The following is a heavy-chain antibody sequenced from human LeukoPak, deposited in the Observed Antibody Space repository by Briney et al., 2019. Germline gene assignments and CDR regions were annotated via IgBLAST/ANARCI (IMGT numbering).Heavy chain of an antibody. D-gene: IGHD6-19*01. Sequence: GRSLRLSCAASGFTFSSYGMHWVRQAPGKGLEWVAVISYDGSNKYYADSVKGRFTISRDNSKNTLYLQMNSLRAEDTAVYYCAKDPAVAGTTGGDYWGQGTLVTVSS. CDR2: ISYDGSNK. J-gene: IGHJ4*02. CDR1: GFTFSSYG. V-gene: IGHV3-30*18. CDR3: AKDPAVAGTTGGDY.